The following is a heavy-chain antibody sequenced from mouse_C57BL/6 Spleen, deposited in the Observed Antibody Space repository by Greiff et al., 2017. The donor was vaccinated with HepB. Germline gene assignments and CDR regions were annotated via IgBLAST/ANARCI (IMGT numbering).Heavy chain of an antibody. V-gene: IGHV1-19*01. CDR3: ARSYYGSSQGYFDV. D-gene: IGHD1-1*01. Sequence: VQLKQSGPVLVKPGASVKMSCKASGYTFTDYYMNWVKQSHGKSLEWIGVINPYNGGTSYNQKFKGKATLTVDKSSSTAYMELNSLTSEDSAVYYSARSYYGSSQGYFDVWGTGTTVTVSS. CDR1: GYTFTDYY. CDR2: INPYNGGT. J-gene: IGHJ1*03.